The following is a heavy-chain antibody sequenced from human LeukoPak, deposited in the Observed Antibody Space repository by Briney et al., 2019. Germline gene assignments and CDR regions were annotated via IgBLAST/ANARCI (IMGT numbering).Heavy chain of an antibody. D-gene: IGHD3-10*01. CDR3: ARAGITMVRGVIHGVDY. J-gene: IGHJ4*02. Sequence: GGSLRLSCAASGFTFSSYGMHWVRQAPGKGLEWVAVIWYDGSNKYYADSVKGRFTISRDNSKNTLYLQMNSLRAEDTAVYYCARAGITMVRGVIHGVDYWGQGTLVTVSS. CDR1: GFTFSSYG. CDR2: IWYDGSNK. V-gene: IGHV3-33*01.